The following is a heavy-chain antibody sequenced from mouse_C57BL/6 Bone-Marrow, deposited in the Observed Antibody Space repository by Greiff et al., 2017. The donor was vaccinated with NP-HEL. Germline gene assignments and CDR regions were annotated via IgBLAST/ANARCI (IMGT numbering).Heavy chain of an antibody. CDR2: IDPSDSYT. D-gene: IGHD3-2*02. V-gene: IGHV1-59*01. CDR1: GYTFTSYW. CDR3: AREGTAQARFAY. J-gene: IGHJ3*01. Sequence: QVQLQQPGAELVRPGTSVKLSCKASGYTFTSYWMHWVKQRPGQGLEWIGVIDPSDSYTNYNQKFKGKATLTVDPSSSTAYMQLSSLTSEDSAVYYCAREGTAQARFAYWGQGTLVTVSA.